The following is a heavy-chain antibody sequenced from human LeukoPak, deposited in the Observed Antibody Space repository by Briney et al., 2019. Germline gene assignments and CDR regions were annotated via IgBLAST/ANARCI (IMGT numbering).Heavy chain of an antibody. D-gene: IGHD4-23*01. Sequence: GGSLRLSCETSGFLFTMYGMHWVRQAPGKGLEWVAIVWADGSKEDYADSVKGRFTISRDRFTSTLYLQMDNLRAEDTAIYYCARDRGGNAPHDYWGQGTLVTVSS. CDR3: ARDRGGNAPHDY. CDR2: VWADGSKE. CDR1: GFLFTMYG. J-gene: IGHJ4*02. V-gene: IGHV3-33*01.